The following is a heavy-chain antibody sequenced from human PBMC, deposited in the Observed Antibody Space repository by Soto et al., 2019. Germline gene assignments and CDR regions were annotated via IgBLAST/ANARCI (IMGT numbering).Heavy chain of an antibody. V-gene: IGHV4-4*02. J-gene: IGHJ5*02. CDR3: ARDYMVLGVMRWFDP. D-gene: IGHD3-10*01. CDR2: IYHSGST. Sequence: QVQLQESGPGLVKPSGTLSLTCAVSGGSISSSNWWSWVRQPPGKGLEWIGEIYHSGSTNYNPSLKSRFNMSVDTSKQQFSLKLRFVTAADTAVYYCARDYMVLGVMRWFDPWGQGTLVTVSS. CDR1: GGSISSSNW.